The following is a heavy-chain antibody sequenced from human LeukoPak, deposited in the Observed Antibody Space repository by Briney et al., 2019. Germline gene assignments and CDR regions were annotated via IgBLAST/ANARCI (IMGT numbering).Heavy chain of an antibody. J-gene: IGHJ4*02. V-gene: IGHV3-33*01. CDR1: GFTFSNHG. CDR3: ARGVPYYYDSSGYYCNY. D-gene: IGHD3-22*01. Sequence: QAEGSLRLSCAASGFTFSNHGMHWVRQAPGKGPEWVALIWYDGSNKYYADSVKGRFTISRDNSKNTLYLQMNSLRVEDTAVYYCARGVPYYYDSSGYYCNYWGQGTLVTVSS. CDR2: IWYDGSNK.